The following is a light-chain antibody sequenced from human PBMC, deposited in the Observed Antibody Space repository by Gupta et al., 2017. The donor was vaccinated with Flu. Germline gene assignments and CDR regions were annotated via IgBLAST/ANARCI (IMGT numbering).Light chain of an antibody. CDR1: SSDVGGYNY. CDR2: EVI. J-gene: IGLJ3*02. V-gene: IGLV2-14*01. CDR3: SSYTSSNSLE. Sequence: QSALTQPASVSGSPGQSITISCTGTSSDVGGYNYVSWYQHHPGKAPKLMIYEVINRPSGVSNRFSGSKSGNTASPTISVLQAEDEADYYCSSYTSSNSLEFGGGTKLTVL.